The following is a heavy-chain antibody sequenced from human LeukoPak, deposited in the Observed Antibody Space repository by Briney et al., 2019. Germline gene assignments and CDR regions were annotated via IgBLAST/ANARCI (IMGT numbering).Heavy chain of an antibody. D-gene: IGHD2-15*01. CDR1: GFTFSSYW. Sequence: GGSLRLSCAASGFTFSSYWMHWVRQAPGKGLVWVSRINSDGSSTSYADSVKGRFTISRDNAKNTLYLQMNSLRAEDTAVYYCAKDSPDIVVVVADSYYFDYWGQGTLVTVSS. J-gene: IGHJ4*02. CDR3: AKDSPDIVVVVADSYYFDY. CDR2: INSDGSST. V-gene: IGHV3-74*01.